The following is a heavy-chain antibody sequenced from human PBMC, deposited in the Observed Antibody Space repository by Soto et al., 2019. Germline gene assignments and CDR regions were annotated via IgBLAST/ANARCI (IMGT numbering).Heavy chain of an antibody. J-gene: IGHJ5*02. V-gene: IGHV4-61*08. CDR2: VNYSGTT. CDR3: ARDRFSYDP. Sequence: SETLSLTCTVSGASINNNDYYWSWIRQTPGKGLEWIGEVNYSGTTNYNPSLKSRVTISVDTSKNQFSLKLSSVTAADTAVYYCARDRFSYDPWGQGTLVTVSS. CDR1: GASINNNDYY. D-gene: IGHD3-3*01.